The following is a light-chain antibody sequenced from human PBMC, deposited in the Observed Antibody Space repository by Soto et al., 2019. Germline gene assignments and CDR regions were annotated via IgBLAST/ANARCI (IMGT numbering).Light chain of an antibody. CDR2: EVT. J-gene: IGLJ1*01. V-gene: IGLV2-14*01. CDR1: SSDIGGSKY. Sequence: QPVLTQPASVSGSPGQSISISCTGTSSDIGGSKYVSWYQQHPGTAPKLLIYEVTYRPSGVSDRFSGSKSGNTASLTVSGLQAEDEADYYCSSYSSSATLYVFGTGTKVT. CDR3: SSYSSSATLYV.